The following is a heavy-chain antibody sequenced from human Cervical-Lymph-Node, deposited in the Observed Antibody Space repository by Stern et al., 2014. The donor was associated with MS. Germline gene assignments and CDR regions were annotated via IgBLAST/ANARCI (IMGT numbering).Heavy chain of an antibody. D-gene: IGHD3-3*01. J-gene: IGHJ6*02. CDR3: ARDSLIRTFGVEEGMDV. CDR2: ISADNGDT. V-gene: IGHV1-18*01. CDR1: GYFFTSYG. Sequence: QVQLMQSGAEVKKPGASVKVSCKASGYFFTSYGISWVRQAPGQGLEWMGWISADNGDTNYAQNVQGRVPMTTDTSTNTAYMELSSLRSDDTALYYCARDSLIRTFGVEEGMDVWGQGTTVTVSS.